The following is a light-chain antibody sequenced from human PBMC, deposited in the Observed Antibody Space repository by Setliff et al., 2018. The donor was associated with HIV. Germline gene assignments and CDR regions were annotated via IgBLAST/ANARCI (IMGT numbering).Light chain of an antibody. CDR2: DVD. Sequence: SPGQSVTISCTGSSSDIGGYKYVSWYQQRPGKAPKLLIYDVDRRPSGVPDRLSGSKSGNTASLTISGLHVEDEADYYCCSYAGSNSLVFGGGTQLTVL. CDR3: CSYAGSNSLV. J-gene: IGLJ2*01. CDR1: SSDIGGYKY. V-gene: IGLV2-11*01.